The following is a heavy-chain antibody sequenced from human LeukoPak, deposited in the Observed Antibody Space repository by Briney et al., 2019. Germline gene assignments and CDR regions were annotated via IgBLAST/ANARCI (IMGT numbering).Heavy chain of an antibody. V-gene: IGHV1-2*06. CDR2: INPNSGGT. D-gene: IGHD3-3*01. Sequence: ASVKVSCKASGYTFTGYYMHWVRQAPGQGLEWMGRINPNSGGTNYAQKFQGRVTMTEDTSTDTAYMELSSLRSEDTAVYYCATETLLHRNFDYWGQGTLVTVSS. J-gene: IGHJ4*02. CDR3: ATETLLHRNFDY. CDR1: GYTFTGYY.